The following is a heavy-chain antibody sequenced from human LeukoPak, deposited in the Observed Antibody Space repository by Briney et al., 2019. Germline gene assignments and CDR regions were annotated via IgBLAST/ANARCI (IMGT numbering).Heavy chain of an antibody. V-gene: IGHV3-23*01. Sequence: GGSLRLSCAASGFTFSSYATSWVRQAPGKGLEWVSAISGSGGSTYYADSVKGRFTISRDNSKNTLYLQMNSLRAEDTAVYYCAKRPPGRLRLGELSYFDYWGQGTLVTVSS. CDR3: AKRPPGRLRLGELSYFDY. D-gene: IGHD3-16*02. CDR2: ISGSGGST. J-gene: IGHJ4*02. CDR1: GFTFSSYA.